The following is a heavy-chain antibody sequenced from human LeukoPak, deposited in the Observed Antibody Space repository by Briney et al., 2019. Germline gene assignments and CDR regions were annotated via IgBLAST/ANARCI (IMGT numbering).Heavy chain of an antibody. CDR1: GYTLTELS. CDR2: ISSNGGST. CDR3: AKVGHSGHLFDY. V-gene: IGHV3-64*01. Sequence: SGYTLTELSMHWVRQAPGQGLESGSVISSNGGSTYYANSVKGRFTISRDNSKNTLYLQMNSLRAEDTAVYYCAKVGHSGHLFDYWGQGTLVTVSS. D-gene: IGHD1-26*01. J-gene: IGHJ4*02.